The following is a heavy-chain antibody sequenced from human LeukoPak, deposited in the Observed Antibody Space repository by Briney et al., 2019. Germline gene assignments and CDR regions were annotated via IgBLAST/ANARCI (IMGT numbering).Heavy chain of an antibody. Sequence: GGSLRLSCAASGFTFSDYYMSWIRQAPGKGLEWVSYISSSGSTIYYADSVKGRFTIYRDNAKNSLYLQMNSLRAEDTVVYYCATAARPYYYYYYMDVWGKGTTVTVSS. CDR3: ATAARPYYYYYYMDV. D-gene: IGHD6-6*01. J-gene: IGHJ6*03. CDR1: GFTFSDYY. CDR2: ISSSGSTI. V-gene: IGHV3-11*01.